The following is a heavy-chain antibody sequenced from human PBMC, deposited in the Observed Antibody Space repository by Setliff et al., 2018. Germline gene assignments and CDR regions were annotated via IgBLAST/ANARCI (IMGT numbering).Heavy chain of an antibody. CDR1: GGSISSINW. V-gene: IGHV4-4*02. D-gene: IGHD5-12*01. CDR2: IYHSGSI. CDR3: AITPDFLQYSFDL. Sequence: PSETLSLTCTVSGGSISSINWWTWVRQPPGNGLEWIGEIYHSGSINYNPSLKIRVTMSVDKSKNQFSLNLTSLTAADTAVYYCAITPDFLQYSFDLWGRGTLVTVSS. J-gene: IGHJ2*01.